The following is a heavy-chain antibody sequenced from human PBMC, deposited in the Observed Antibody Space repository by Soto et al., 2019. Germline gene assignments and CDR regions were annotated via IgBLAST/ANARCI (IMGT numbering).Heavy chain of an antibody. V-gene: IGHV4-61*01. D-gene: IGHD2-15*01. Sequence: SETLSLTCTVSGVSVSSGTYYWSWIRQPPGKGLEWVGYIYRSGSTNYNPSLKSRVTISVDTSKNQFSLKLTSVTAADTAVYYCARHTPAISISDHWGQGTLVTVSS. CDR2: IYRSGST. CDR3: ARHTPAISISDH. CDR1: GVSVSSGTYY. J-gene: IGHJ4*02.